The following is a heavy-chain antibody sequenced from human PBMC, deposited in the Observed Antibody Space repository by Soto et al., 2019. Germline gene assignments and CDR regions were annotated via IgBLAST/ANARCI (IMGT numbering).Heavy chain of an antibody. CDR2: IKQDGSEK. CDR1: GFTFSSYW. J-gene: IGHJ4*02. V-gene: IGHV3-7*01. CDR3: ARFQFCSSTNCDDVEEFDY. Sequence: GGSLRLSCAASGFTFSSYWMSWVRQAPGKGLEWVANIKQDGSEKYYVDSVKGRFTISRDNAKNSLYLQMNSLRAEDTAVYYCARFQFCSSTNCDDVEEFDYWGQGTLVTVS. D-gene: IGHD2-2*01.